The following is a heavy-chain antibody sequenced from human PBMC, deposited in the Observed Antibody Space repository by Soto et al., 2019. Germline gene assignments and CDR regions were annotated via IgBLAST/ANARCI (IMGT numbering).Heavy chain of an antibody. D-gene: IGHD6-13*01. CDR3: ARERAAATPYNWFDP. V-gene: IGHV4-59*01. J-gene: IGHJ5*02. CDR1: GGSISSYY. Sequence: PSETLSLTCTVSGGSISSYYWSWIRQPLGKGLEWIGYIYYSGSTNYNPSLKSRVTISVDTSKNQFSLKLSSVTAADTAVYYCARERAAATPYNWFDPWGQGTLVTVSS. CDR2: IYYSGST.